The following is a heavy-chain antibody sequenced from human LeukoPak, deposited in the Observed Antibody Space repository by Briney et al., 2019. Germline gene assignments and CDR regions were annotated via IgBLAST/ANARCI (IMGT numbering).Heavy chain of an antibody. Sequence: SETLSLTCTVSGGSISSSSYYWSWTRQPAGTGLEWIGRIYTSGTTHYNPSLKSRVTMSVDTSKNQFSLKLSSVTAADTAVYYCARLSTVTTSFDYWGQGTLVTVSS. CDR1: GGSISSSSYY. CDR3: ARLSTVTTSFDY. V-gene: IGHV4-61*02. D-gene: IGHD4-17*01. J-gene: IGHJ4*02. CDR2: IYTSGTT.